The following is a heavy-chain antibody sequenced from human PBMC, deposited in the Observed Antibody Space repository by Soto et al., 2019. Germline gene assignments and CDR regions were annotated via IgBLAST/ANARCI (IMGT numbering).Heavy chain of an antibody. CDR1: GFTFSSYS. D-gene: IGHD4-17*01. J-gene: IGHJ5*02. Sequence: EVQLVESGGGLVQPGGSLRLSCAASGFTFSSYSMNWVRQAPGNGLEWVSYISSSSSTIYYADSVKGRFTISRDNAKNSLYLQMNSLRAEDTAVYYCAREADYVNWFDPWGQGTLVIVS. CDR2: ISSSSSTI. CDR3: AREADYVNWFDP. V-gene: IGHV3-48*01.